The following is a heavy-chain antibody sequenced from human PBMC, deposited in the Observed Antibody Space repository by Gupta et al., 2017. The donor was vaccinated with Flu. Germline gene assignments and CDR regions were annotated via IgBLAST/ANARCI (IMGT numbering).Heavy chain of an antibody. D-gene: IGHD6-13*01. J-gene: IGHJ4*02. CDR1: GLTFSDYA. CDR3: TKDRSGNPAFDY. Sequence: EVQLLESGGGVVQPGESLRLSCVVSGLTFSDYAMNWVRQAPGKGLEWLSTVGVGGDRTDYADSVMGRFTISRDNSKNTIYLQMKRLTGDDTAVYYWTKDRSGNPAFDYWGQGPLVTVSA. CDR2: VGVGGDRT. V-gene: IGHV3-23*01.